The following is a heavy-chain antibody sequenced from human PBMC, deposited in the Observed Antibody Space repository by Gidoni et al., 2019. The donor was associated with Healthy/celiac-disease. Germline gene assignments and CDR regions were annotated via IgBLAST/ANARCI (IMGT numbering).Heavy chain of an antibody. V-gene: IGHV2-26*01. CDR3: ARVTYYYGSGSSNYYYYYGMDV. J-gene: IGHJ6*02. D-gene: IGHD3-10*01. CDR2: IFSNDEE. Sequence: QVTLKESGPVLVKPTETLTLTCTVSGFSLSNARMGVSWIRQPPGKALEWLAHIFSNDEESYSTSLKSRLTISKDTSKSQVVLTMTNMDPVDTATYYCARVTYYYGSGSSNYYYYYGMDVWGQGTTVTVSS. CDR1: GFSLSNARMG.